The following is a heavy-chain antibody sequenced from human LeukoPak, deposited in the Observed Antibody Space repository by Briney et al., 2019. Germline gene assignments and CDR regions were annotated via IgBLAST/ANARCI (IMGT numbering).Heavy chain of an antibody. J-gene: IGHJ4*02. CDR2: ISYDGSNK. CDR1: GFTFSSYG. CDR3: AKGWNTVDY. V-gene: IGHV3-30*18. Sequence: QTGGSLRLSCAASGFTFSSYGMHWVRQAPGKGLEWVAVISYDGSNKHYADSVQGRFSISRDNYKNTLYLQMNSLRVEDTAVYYCAKGWNTVDYWGQGTLVTVSS. D-gene: IGHD4-17*01.